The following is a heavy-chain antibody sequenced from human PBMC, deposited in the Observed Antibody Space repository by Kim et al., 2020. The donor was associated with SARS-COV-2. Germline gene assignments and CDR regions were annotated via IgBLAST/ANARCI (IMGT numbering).Heavy chain of an antibody. Sequence: GGSLRLSCAASGFTFSSYSMNWVRQAPGKGLEWVSSISSSSSYIYYADSVKGRFTISRDNAKNSLYLQMNSLRAEDTAVYYCARDLKCVGGSCHSHWYFDLWGRGTLVTVSS. CDR2: ISSSSSYI. D-gene: IGHD2-15*01. V-gene: IGHV3-21*01. CDR3: ARDLKCVGGSCHSHWYFDL. J-gene: IGHJ2*01. CDR1: GFTFSSYS.